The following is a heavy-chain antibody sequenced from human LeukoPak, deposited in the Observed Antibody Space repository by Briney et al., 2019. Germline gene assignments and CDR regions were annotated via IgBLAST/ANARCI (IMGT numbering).Heavy chain of an antibody. CDR1: GYTFTGYY. CDR3: ARVEGFGEFPYYYYYYMDV. D-gene: IGHD3-10*01. CDR2: INPNSGGT. Sequence: GASVKVSCKASGYTFTGYYMHWVRQAPGQGLEWMGWINPNSGGTNYAQKFQGRVTMTRDTSISTAYMELSRLRSDDTAVYYCARVEGFGEFPYYYYYYMDVWGKGTTVTISS. J-gene: IGHJ6*03. V-gene: IGHV1-2*02.